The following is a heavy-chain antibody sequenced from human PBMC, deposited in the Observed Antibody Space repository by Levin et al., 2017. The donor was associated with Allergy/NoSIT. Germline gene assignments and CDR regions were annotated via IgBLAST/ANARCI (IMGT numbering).Heavy chain of an antibody. CDR2: ISYDGSNK. Sequence: GESLKISCAASGFTFSNCGMHWVRRAPGKGLEWVAVISYDGSNKYYTDSVKGRFTISRDNSKNTLYLQMDSLRAEDTAVYYCAKDRDWGYGWYFDLWGRGTLVTVHS. V-gene: IGHV3-30*18. CDR1: GFTFSNCG. D-gene: IGHD7-27*01. J-gene: IGHJ2*01. CDR3: AKDRDWGYGWYFDL.